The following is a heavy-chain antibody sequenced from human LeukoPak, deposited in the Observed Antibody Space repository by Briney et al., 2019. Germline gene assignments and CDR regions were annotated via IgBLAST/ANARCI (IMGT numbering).Heavy chain of an antibody. D-gene: IGHD7-27*01. CDR2: IKTDGGEK. V-gene: IGHV3-7*01. CDR3: ARDYVWGSPESDY. Sequence: GGSLRLSCVASGFSFNNYWMSWFRQAPGKGLEWVGNIKTDGGEKYYVDSVRGRFTISRDNAKNSLYLQMNSLRAEDTAVYYCARDYVWGSPESDYWGQGTLVTVSS. CDR1: GFSFNNYW. J-gene: IGHJ4*02.